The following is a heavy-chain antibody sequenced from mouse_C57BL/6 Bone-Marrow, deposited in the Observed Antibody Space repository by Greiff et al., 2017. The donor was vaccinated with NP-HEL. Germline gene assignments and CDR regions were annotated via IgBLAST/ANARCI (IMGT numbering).Heavy chain of an antibody. CDR1: GFSLTSYG. CDR3: ARITTVVATGFDYAMDY. CDR2: IWSGGST. Sequence: VQLQQSGPGLVQPSQSLSITCTVSGFSLTSYGVHWVRQSPGKGLEWLGVIWSGGSTDYNAAFISRLSISKDNSKSQVFFKMNSLQADDTAIYYCARITTVVATGFDYAMDYWGQGTSVTVSS. D-gene: IGHD1-1*01. J-gene: IGHJ4*01. V-gene: IGHV2-2*01.